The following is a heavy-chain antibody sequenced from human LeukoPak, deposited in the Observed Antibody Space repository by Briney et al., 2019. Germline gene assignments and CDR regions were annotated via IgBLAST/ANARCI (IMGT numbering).Heavy chain of an antibody. V-gene: IGHV1-69*05. CDR3: AKDRRAKWLRKIDWYFDL. Sequence: GASVKVSCKASGGTFSSYAISWVRQAPGQGLEWMGGIIPIFGTANYAQKFQGRVTITTDESTSTAYMELSSLRAEDTAVYYCAKDRRAKWLRKIDWYFDLWGRGTLVTVSS. J-gene: IGHJ2*01. CDR2: IIPIFGTA. CDR1: GGTFSSYA. D-gene: IGHD5-12*01.